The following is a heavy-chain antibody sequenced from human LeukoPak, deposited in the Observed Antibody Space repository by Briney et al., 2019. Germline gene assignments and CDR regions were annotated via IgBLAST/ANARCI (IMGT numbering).Heavy chain of an antibody. D-gene: IGHD6-6*01. CDR3: ARHSSSSPGY. CDR1: GFTFSNYM. Sequence: GGSLRLSCAASGFTFSNYMMHWVRHAPGKGLVWVSRIKSDGITITYADSVKGRFTISRDNAKNTLYLQMKSLRAEDTAVYYCARHSSSSPGYWGQGTLVTVSS. J-gene: IGHJ4*02. V-gene: IGHV3-74*01. CDR2: IKSDGITI.